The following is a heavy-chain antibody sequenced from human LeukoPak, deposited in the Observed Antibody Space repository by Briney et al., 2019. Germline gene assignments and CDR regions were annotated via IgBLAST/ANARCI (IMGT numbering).Heavy chain of an antibody. CDR1: GGSISSYY. D-gene: IGHD6-19*01. J-gene: IGHJ4*02. CDR2: IYYSGST. V-gene: IGHV4-59*01. Sequence: PSETLSLTCTVSGGSISSYYWSWIRRPPGKGLEWIGYIYYSGSTNYNPSLKSRVTISVGTTKNQYSLKLTSVTAADTAVYYCARDLAAGAGRGHYFDYWGQGTLVTVPS. CDR3: ARDLAAGAGRGHYFDY.